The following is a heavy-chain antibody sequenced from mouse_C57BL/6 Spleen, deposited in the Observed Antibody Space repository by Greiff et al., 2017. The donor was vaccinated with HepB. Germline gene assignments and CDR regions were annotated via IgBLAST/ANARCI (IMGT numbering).Heavy chain of an antibody. CDR1: GYTFTEYT. V-gene: IGHV1-62-2*01. J-gene: IGHJ2*01. CDR2: FYPGSGSI. D-gene: IGHD3-2*02. CDR3: ARHEEDSSGPYYFDY. Sequence: QVQLKESGAELVKPGASVKLSCKASGYTFTEYTIHWVKQRSGQGLEWIGWFYPGSGSIKYNEKFKDKATLTADKSSSTVYMELSRLTSEDSAVYFCARHEEDSSGPYYFDYWGQGTTLTVSS.